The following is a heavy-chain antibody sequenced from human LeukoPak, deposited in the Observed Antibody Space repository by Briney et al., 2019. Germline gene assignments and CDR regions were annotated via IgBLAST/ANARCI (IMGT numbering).Heavy chain of an antibody. V-gene: IGHV3-48*04. CDR2: ISSSSSTI. CDR3: ARDSNYGSIAVAGDNWFDP. CDR1: GFTFSSYS. D-gene: IGHD6-19*01. Sequence: GKSLRLSCAASGFTFSSYSMNWVRQAPGKGLEWVSYISSSSSTIYYADSVKGRFTISRDNAKNSLYLQMNSLRAEDTAVYYCARDSNYGSIAVAGDNWFDPWGQGTLVTVSS. J-gene: IGHJ5*02.